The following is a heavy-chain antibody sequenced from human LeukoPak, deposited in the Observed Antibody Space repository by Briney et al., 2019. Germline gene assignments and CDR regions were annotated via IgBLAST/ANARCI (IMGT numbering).Heavy chain of an antibody. CDR2: ITGSSTWT. V-gene: IGHV3-23*01. CDR1: GFTFGTYG. Sequence: PGGSLRRSCEASGFTFGTYGMTWVRQAPGKGVEWVSGITGSSTWTYYGDSVRGRFTISRDNSKNTLHLQMNNLTADDTDIYYCARELVSLGTGYFDLWGRGTLVTVSS. J-gene: IGHJ2*01. CDR3: ARELVSLGTGYFDL. D-gene: IGHD7-27*01.